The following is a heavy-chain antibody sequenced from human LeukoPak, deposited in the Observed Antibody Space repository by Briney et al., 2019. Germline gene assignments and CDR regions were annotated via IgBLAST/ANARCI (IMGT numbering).Heavy chain of an antibody. D-gene: IGHD1-26*01. V-gene: IGHV3-23*01. CDR1: GFTFSSYG. J-gene: IGHJ4*02. CDR3: ARDAGATFYFDY. CDR2: ISGSGGST. Sequence: GGSLRLSCAASGFTFSSYGMSWVRQAPGKGLEWVSAISGSGGSTYYADSVKGRFTISRDNAKNSLYLQMNSLRAEDTAVYYCARDAGATFYFDYWGQGTLVTVSS.